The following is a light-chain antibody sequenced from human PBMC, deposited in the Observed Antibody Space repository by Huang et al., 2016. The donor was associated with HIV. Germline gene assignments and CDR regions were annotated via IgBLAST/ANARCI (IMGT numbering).Light chain of an antibody. Sequence: EIVLTQSPATLSLSPGERATLSCRASQSVSSYLAWYQQKPGQAPRRLIYDASNRATGSPTRFSGSGSGTDFTLTISSLASEDFAVYYCQQRSNWPPTFGQGTTVEIK. CDR1: QSVSSY. CDR3: QQRSNWPPT. CDR2: DAS. V-gene: IGKV3-11*01. J-gene: IGKJ1*01.